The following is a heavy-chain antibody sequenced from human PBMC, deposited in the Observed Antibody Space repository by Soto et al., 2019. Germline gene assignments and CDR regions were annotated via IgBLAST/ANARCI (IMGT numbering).Heavy chain of an antibody. CDR1: GYSFTSYW. CDR2: IYPGDSDT. Sequence: AGESLKISCKGSGYSFTSYWIGWVRQMPGKGLEWMGIIYPGDSDTRYSPSFQGQVTISADKSISTAYLQWSSLKASDTAMYYCARHRIVVVINDAFDIWGQGTMVTVSS. CDR3: ARHRIVVVINDAFDI. V-gene: IGHV5-51*01. J-gene: IGHJ3*02. D-gene: IGHD3-22*01.